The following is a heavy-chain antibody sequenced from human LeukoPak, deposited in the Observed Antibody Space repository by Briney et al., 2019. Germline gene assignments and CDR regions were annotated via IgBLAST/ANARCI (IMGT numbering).Heavy chain of an antibody. Sequence: PGGSLRLSCAASGFTFSRYWMTWVRQAPGKGLEWVDNIKQDGSEKYYVDSVKGRFTVSRDNAENSLCLQLNSLRAEDTAVYYCARDAYGSVSQDYWGRGTLVTVTS. CDR2: IKQDGSEK. V-gene: IGHV3-7*01. CDR3: ARDAYGSVSQDY. CDR1: GFTFSRYW. D-gene: IGHD3-10*01. J-gene: IGHJ4*02.